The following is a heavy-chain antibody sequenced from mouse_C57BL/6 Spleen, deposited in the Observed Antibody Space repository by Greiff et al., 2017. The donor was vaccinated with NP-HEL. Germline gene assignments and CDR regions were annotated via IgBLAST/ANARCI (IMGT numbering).Heavy chain of an antibody. Sequence: EVHLVESGGGLVKPGGSLKLSCAASGFTFSDYGMHWVRQAPEKGLEWVAYISSGSSTIYYADTVKGRFTISRDNAKNTLFLQMTSLRSEDTAMYYCARDYPYYYAMGYWGQGTSVTVSS. V-gene: IGHV5-17*01. CDR3: ARDYPYYYAMGY. CDR1: GFTFSDYG. CDR2: ISSGSSTI. J-gene: IGHJ4*01. D-gene: IGHD5-5*01.